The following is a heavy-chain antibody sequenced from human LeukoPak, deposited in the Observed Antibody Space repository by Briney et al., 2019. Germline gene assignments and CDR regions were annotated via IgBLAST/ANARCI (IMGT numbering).Heavy chain of an antibody. CDR3: ARDGFASGIAAAGTLYYMDV. D-gene: IGHD6-13*01. CDR2: ISSSSSYI. V-gene: IGHV3-21*01. Sequence: GGSLRLSCAASGFTFSSYSMNWVRQAPGKGLEWVSSISSSSSYIYYADSVKGRFTISRDNAKNSLYLQMNSLRAEDTAVYYCARDGFASGIAAAGTLYYMDVWGKGTTVTISS. CDR1: GFTFSSYS. J-gene: IGHJ6*03.